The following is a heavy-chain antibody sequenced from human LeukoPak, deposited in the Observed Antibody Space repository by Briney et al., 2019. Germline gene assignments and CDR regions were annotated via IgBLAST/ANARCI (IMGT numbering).Heavy chain of an antibody. D-gene: IGHD3-22*01. V-gene: IGHV3-53*01. Sequence: GGSLRLSCAASGFIVSSNYMSWVRQAPGKGLEGVSVIYNDGRTYYSDSGRGGCNISRENSKKKRYLQMNSLRADDTAMYYCARDPSGYSNAFDIWGQGTMVTVSS. CDR1: GFIVSSNY. CDR3: ARDPSGYSNAFDI. J-gene: IGHJ3*02. CDR2: IYNDGRT.